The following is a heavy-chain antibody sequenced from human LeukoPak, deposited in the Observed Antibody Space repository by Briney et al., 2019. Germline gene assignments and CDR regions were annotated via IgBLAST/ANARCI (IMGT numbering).Heavy chain of an antibody. CDR3: ARVDYGDYGVGAFDI. J-gene: IGHJ3*02. V-gene: IGHV1-18*01. CDR1: GYTFTSYG. Sequence: ASVKVSCKASGYTFTSYGISWVRQAPGQGLEWMGWISAYNGNTNYAQQLQGRVTMTTDTSTSTAYMELRSLRSDDTAVYYCARVDYGDYGVGAFDIWGQGTMVTVSS. CDR2: ISAYNGNT. D-gene: IGHD4-17*01.